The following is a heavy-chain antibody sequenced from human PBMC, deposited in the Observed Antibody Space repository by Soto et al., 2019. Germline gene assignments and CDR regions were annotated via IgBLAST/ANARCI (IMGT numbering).Heavy chain of an antibody. Sequence: SENLSLTCTVSGHSISSSSYYWGCIRHPPGKGLECIGSIYYSGNTYYNPSLKSRVTISVDTSKNQFSLKLSSVTAADTAVYYCARMVRGVIITRWFDPWGQGTLVTVS. J-gene: IGHJ5*02. V-gene: IGHV4-39*01. D-gene: IGHD3-10*01. CDR3: ARMVRGVIITRWFDP. CDR1: GHSISSSSYY. CDR2: IYYSGNT.